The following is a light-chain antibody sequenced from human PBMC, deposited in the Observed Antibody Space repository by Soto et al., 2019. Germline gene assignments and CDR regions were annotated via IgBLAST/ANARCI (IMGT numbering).Light chain of an antibody. CDR1: SSDVAAYNS. Sequence: QSALTQPASVSGSPGHSITIFCTGTSSDVAAYNSVSWYQQYPGKAPKLMIYDVIYRPSGVSNRFSVSKSANTASLTISGLQAEDEADYYCSSYTTSGNYVFGTGTKVTVL. CDR2: DVI. J-gene: IGLJ1*01. V-gene: IGLV2-14*01. CDR3: SSYTTSGNYV.